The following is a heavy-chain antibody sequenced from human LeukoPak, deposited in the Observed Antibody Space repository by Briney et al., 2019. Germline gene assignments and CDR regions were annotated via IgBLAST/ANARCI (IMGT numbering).Heavy chain of an antibody. D-gene: IGHD4-17*01. CDR3: ARETTVTHDIGY. Sequence: RASVKVSFKASGYTFTGYYMHWVRQAPGQGREWMGWINPSSGGTNYAQKFQGRVTMTRDTSISTAYMELSRLRSDDTAVYYCARETTVTHDIGYWGQGTLVTVSS. V-gene: IGHV1-2*02. J-gene: IGHJ4*02. CDR2: INPSSGGT. CDR1: GYTFTGYY.